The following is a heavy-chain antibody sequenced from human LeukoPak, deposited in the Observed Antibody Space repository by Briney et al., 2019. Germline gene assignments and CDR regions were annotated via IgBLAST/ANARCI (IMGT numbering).Heavy chain of an antibody. CDR2: ISGSAGSA. CDR3: AKDDGYCSGDGCRYPLY. J-gene: IGHJ4*02. V-gene: IGHV3-23*01. Sequence: GGSLRLSCAASGFTFDYYAMSWVRQAPGKGLEWVSGISGSAGSAYYADSVKGRFTISRDTSKNTLSLQMNSLRAEDTAVYYCAKDDGYCSGDGCRYPLYWGQGTLVTVSS. D-gene: IGHD2-15*01. CDR1: GFTFDYYA.